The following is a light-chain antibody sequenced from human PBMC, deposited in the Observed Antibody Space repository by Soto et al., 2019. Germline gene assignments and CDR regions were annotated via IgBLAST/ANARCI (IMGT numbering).Light chain of an antibody. Sequence: QSALTQPASVSGSPGQSITISCTGTSSDVGSYNLVSWYQQHPGKAPKLMIYEVSKRPSGVSNRFSGSKSGNTASLTISGLQAEDEADYYCCSYAGSSTFLYVFGTGTKVTDL. J-gene: IGLJ1*01. V-gene: IGLV2-23*02. CDR2: EVS. CDR1: SSDVGSYNL. CDR3: CSYAGSSTFLYV.